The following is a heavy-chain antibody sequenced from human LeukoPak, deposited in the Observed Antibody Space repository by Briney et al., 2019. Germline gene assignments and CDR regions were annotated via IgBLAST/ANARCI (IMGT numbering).Heavy chain of an antibody. Sequence: GGSLRLSCAASGFTVSSNSMSWVRQAPGKGLEWVSVIYSGGSTYYADSVKGRFTISRDNSKNTLYLQMGSLRVEDTAVYYCMRSGSGWYGDYWGQGTLVTVSS. V-gene: IGHV3-53*05. J-gene: IGHJ4*02. CDR1: GFTVSSNS. CDR3: MRSGSGWYGDY. CDR2: IYSGGST. D-gene: IGHD6-19*01.